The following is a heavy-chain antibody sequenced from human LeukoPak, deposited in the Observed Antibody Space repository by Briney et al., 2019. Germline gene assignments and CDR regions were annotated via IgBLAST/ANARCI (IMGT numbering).Heavy chain of an antibody. J-gene: IGHJ4*02. CDR2: IIPILGIA. Sequence: ASVKVSCKASGGTFSSYAISWVRQAPGQGLEWMGRIIPILGIANYAQKFQGRVTITADKSTSTAYMELSSLRSEDTAVYCCARTGYSGYAYYFDYWGQGTLVTVSS. V-gene: IGHV1-69*04. CDR1: GGTFSSYA. CDR3: ARTGYSGYAYYFDY. D-gene: IGHD5-12*01.